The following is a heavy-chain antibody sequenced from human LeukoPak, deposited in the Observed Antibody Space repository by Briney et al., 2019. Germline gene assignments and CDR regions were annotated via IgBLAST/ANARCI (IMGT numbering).Heavy chain of an antibody. CDR2: INPNSGGT. V-gene: IGHV1-2*04. CDR1: GYTFTGYY. J-gene: IGHJ5*02. D-gene: IGHD2-15*01. CDR3: ARGRVGYCSGGSCPEGWFDP. Sequence: ASVKVSCKASGYTFTGYYMHWVRQAPGQGLEWMGWINPNSGGTNYAQKFQGWVTMTRDTSISTAYMELSRLRSDDTAVYYCARGRVGYCSGGSCPEGWFDPWGQGTLVTVSS.